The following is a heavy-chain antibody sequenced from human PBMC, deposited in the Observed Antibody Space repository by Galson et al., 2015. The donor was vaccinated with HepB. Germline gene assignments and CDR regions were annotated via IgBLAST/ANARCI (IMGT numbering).Heavy chain of an antibody. CDR2: ISYDGSNK. CDR3: AKEEVTYSSGWYYLHFQH. Sequence: LRLSCAASGFTFSSYSMHWVRQAPGKGLEWVAVISYDGSNKYYADSVKGRFTISRDNSKNTLYLQMNSLRAEDTAVYYCAKEEVTYSSGWYYLHFQHWGQGTLVTVSS. V-gene: IGHV3-30*18. J-gene: IGHJ1*01. D-gene: IGHD6-19*01. CDR1: GFTFSSYS.